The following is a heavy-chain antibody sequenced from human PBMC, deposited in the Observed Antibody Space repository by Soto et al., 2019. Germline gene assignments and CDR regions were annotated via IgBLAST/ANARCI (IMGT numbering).Heavy chain of an antibody. CDR2: ISYDGSNK. Sequence: QVQLVESGGGVVQPGRSLRLSCAASGFTFSSYAMHWVRQAPGKGLEWVAVISYDGSNKYYADSVKGRFTISRDNSKNTLYLQMNRLRAEDQGVYYCARPLWRDDYNWGYFDLWGRGTLVTVSS. J-gene: IGHJ2*01. V-gene: IGHV3-30-3*01. CDR1: GFTFSSYA. CDR3: ARPLWRDDYNWGYFDL. D-gene: IGHD4-4*01.